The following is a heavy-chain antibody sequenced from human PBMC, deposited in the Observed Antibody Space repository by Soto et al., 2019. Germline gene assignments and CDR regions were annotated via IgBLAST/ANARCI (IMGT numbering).Heavy chain of an antibody. CDR2: ISWNSGSI. CDR1: GFTFDDYA. Sequence: SLRLSGAASGFTFDDYAMHWVRQAPGKGLEWVSGISWNSGSIGYADSVKGRFTISRDNAKNSLYLQMNSLRAEDTALYYCAKDISYDSSAFDYWGQGTLVTVSS. CDR3: AKDISYDSSAFDY. D-gene: IGHD3-22*01. J-gene: IGHJ4*02. V-gene: IGHV3-9*01.